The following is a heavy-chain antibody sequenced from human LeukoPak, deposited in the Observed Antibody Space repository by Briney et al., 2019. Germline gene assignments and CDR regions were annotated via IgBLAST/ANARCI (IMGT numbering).Heavy chain of an antibody. CDR1: GFTLSSYS. V-gene: IGHV3-30*03. D-gene: IGHD3-10*01. CDR2: ISYDGSNK. J-gene: IGHJ5*02. Sequence: GGSLRLSCAASGFTLSSYSMNWVRQAPGKGLEWVAVISYDGSNKYYADSVKGRFTISRDNSKNTLYLQMNSLRAEDTAVYYCARDAPPGSLGDNWFDPWGQGTLVTVSS. CDR3: ARDAPPGSLGDNWFDP.